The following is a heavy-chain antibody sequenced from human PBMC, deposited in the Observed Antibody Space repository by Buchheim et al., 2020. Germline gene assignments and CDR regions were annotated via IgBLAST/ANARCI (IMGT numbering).Heavy chain of an antibody. V-gene: IGHV4-34*01. D-gene: IGHD3-10*01. CDR1: GGSFSGYY. Sequence: QVQLQQWGAGLLKPSETLSLTCAVYGGSFSGYYWSWIRQPPGKGLEWIGEINHSGSTNYNPSLTSRVTISVDTSKNQFSLKLSSVTAADTAVYYCASIPYYYGSGSYYVDYWGQGTL. CDR3: ASIPYYYGSGSYYVDY. CDR2: INHSGST. J-gene: IGHJ4*02.